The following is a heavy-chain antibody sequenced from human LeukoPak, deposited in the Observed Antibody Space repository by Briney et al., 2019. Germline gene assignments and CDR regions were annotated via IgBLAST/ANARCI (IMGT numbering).Heavy chain of an antibody. CDR3: ARGFLGAAYYYYGMDV. D-gene: IGHD1-26*01. CDR1: GGSISSGGYS. J-gene: IGHJ6*02. V-gene: IGHV4-30-2*01. CDR2: IYHSGST. Sequence: SQTLSLTCAVSGGSISSGGYSWSWIRQPPGKGLEWIGYIYHSGSTYYNPSLKSRVTISVDTSKNQFSLKLSSVTAADTAVYYCARGFLGAAYYYYGMDVWGQGTTVTVSS.